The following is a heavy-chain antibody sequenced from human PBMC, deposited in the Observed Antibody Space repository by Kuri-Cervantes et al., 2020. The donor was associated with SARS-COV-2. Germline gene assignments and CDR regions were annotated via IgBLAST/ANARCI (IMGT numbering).Heavy chain of an antibody. CDR2: INPSGGST. Sequence: ASVQVSCKASGYTFTSYYMHWVRQAPGQGLEWMGIINPSGGSTSYAQKFQGRVTITRDMSTSTAYMELSSLRTEDTAVYYLAAVSLILEWFDSFDIWGQGTMVTVSS. D-gene: IGHD3-3*01. J-gene: IGHJ3*02. CDR3: AAVSLILEWFDSFDI. CDR1: GYTFTSYY. V-gene: IGHV1-46*01.